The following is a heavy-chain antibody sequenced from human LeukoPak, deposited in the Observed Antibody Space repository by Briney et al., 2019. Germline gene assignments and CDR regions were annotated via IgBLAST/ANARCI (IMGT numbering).Heavy chain of an antibody. Sequence: GGSLRLSCAASGFTFSSYGMHGVRQAPGKGLEWVAVISYDGSNKYYADSVKGRFTISRDNSKNTLYLQMNSLRAEDTAVYYCAKGGEGYCSSTSCLTRHLFDYWGQGTLVTVSS. J-gene: IGHJ4*02. CDR3: AKGGEGYCSSTSCLTRHLFDY. CDR2: ISYDGSNK. D-gene: IGHD2-2*01. CDR1: GFTFSSYG. V-gene: IGHV3-30*18.